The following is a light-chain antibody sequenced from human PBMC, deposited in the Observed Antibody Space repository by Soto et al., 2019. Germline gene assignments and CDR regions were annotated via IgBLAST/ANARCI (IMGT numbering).Light chain of an antibody. J-gene: IGKJ4*01. CDR1: QSVSSSY. Sequence: EIVLTQSPGTLSLSPGERATLSCRASQSVSSSYLAWYQQKPGQAPRLLIYGASSRATGIPDRFSGSGSGTDFTLTISRLEPEDFAVYYCQQCGSSPLSFGGGTKVEIE. V-gene: IGKV3-20*01. CDR2: GAS. CDR3: QQCGSSPLS.